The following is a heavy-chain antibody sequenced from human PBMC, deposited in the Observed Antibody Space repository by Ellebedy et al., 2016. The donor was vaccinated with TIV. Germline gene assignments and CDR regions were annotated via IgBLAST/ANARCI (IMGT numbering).Heavy chain of an antibody. V-gene: IGHV1-2*04. CDR3: ARDGAVTTVFDY. Sequence: AASLKVSCKASGYTFTDYYIHWVRQAPGQGLEWMGWINPNSGGTNYAQKFQGWVTMTRDTSISTAYMELSRLRSDDTAVYYCARDGAVTTVFDYWGQGTLVTVSS. CDR1: GYTFTDYY. D-gene: IGHD4-17*01. CDR2: INPNSGGT. J-gene: IGHJ4*02.